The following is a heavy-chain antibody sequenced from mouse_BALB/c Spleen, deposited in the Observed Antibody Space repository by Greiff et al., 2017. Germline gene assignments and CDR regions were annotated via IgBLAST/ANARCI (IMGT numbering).Heavy chain of an antibody. D-gene: IGHD2-14*01. CDR3: ARDAGRYDRDWYFDV. CDR2: SRNKANDYTT. V-gene: IGHV7-1*02. Sequence: EVKVVESGGGLVQPGGSLRLSCATSGFTFSDFYMEWVRQPPGKRLEWIAASRNKANDYTTEYSASVKGRFIVSRDTSQSILYLQMNALRAEDTAIYYCARDAGRYDRDWYFDVWGAGTTVTVSS. CDR1: GFTFSDFY. J-gene: IGHJ1*01.